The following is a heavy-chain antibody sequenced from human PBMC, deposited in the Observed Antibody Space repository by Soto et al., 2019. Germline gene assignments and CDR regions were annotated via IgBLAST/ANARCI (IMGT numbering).Heavy chain of an antibody. CDR2: IRWNSGSI. J-gene: IGHJ6*02. CDR3: AKDMGGGSYYSDYYYGMDV. D-gene: IGHD1-26*01. Sequence: EVQLVESGGGLVQPGRSLRLSCAASGFTFDDYAMHWVRQAPGKGLEWVSGIRWNSGSIGYADSVKGRFTISRDNAKNSLYLQMNSLRAEDTALYYCAKDMGGGSYYSDYYYGMDVWGQGTTVTVSS. V-gene: IGHV3-9*01. CDR1: GFTFDDYA.